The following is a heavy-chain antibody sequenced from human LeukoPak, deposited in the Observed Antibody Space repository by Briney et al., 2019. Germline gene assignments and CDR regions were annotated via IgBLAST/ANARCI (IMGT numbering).Heavy chain of an antibody. CDR1: GYIFTSYW. CDR3: ARQAVGYFDY. J-gene: IGHJ4*02. CDR2: IYPGDSDT. D-gene: IGHD4-23*01. V-gene: IGHV5-51*01. Sequence: GASLQISCKGSGYIFTSYWIGWVRQLPGKGLEWMGIIYPGDSDTRYSPSFQRQVTISADKSISTAYLQWSSLKASDTAMYYCARQAVGYFDYWGQGTLVTVSS.